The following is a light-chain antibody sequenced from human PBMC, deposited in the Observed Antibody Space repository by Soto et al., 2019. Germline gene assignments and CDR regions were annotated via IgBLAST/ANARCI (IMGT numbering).Light chain of an antibody. CDR3: LQALQTWT. J-gene: IGKJ1*01. V-gene: IGKV2-28*01. Sequence: IVVTQSPLSLTVTPGEPASISCRSSQSLLHTNGYNYLEWYLQKPGQSPQLLIYLGSNRDSGVPDRFTGSGSGTDFTLKISRVEADDVGVYYCLQALQTWTFGQGTKVEIK. CDR1: QSLLHTNGYNY. CDR2: LGS.